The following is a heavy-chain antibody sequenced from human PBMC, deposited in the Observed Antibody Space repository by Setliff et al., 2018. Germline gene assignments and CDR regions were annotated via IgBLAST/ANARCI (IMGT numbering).Heavy chain of an antibody. J-gene: IGHJ4*02. CDR3: ARASAAFAIDY. D-gene: IGHD3-3*02. CDR1: EFTFSSYS. Sequence: GGSLRLSCGVSEFTFSSYSMNWVRQAPGKGLEWISKISPSSSIIAYADSVKGRFTISRDNAGNSLYLQLNSLRVEDTAVYYCARASAAFAIDYWGQGTLVTVSS. CDR2: ISPSSSII. V-gene: IGHV3-48*01.